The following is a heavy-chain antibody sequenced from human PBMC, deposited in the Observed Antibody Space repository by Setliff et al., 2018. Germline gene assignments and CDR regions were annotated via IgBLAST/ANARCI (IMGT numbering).Heavy chain of an antibody. V-gene: IGHV4-4*08. Sequence: SETLSLTCTVSGGSISSYYWIWIRQPPGKGLEWIGYIYSSGRTNYNPSLKSRVTLSVDTSNNQFSLKVSSVTAAATAVYYCARAPPNRYSGSYEYFYMDVWGKGTTVTVSS. J-gene: IGHJ6*03. CDR3: ARAPPNRYSGSYEYFYMDV. CDR1: GGSISSYY. CDR2: IYSSGRT. D-gene: IGHD1-26*01.